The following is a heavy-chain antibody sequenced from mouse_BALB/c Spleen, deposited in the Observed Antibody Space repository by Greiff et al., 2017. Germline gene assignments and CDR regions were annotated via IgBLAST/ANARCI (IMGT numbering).Heavy chain of an antibody. D-gene: IGHD2-2*01. CDR3: ARDREGYPWYYAMDY. CDR2: IRNKANGYTT. V-gene: IGHV7-3*02. CDR1: GFTFTDYY. Sequence: VKLMESGGGLVQPGGSLRLSCATSGFTFTDYYMSWVRQPPGQALEWLGFIRNKANGYTTEYSASVKGRFTISRDNSQSILDLQMNTLRAEDSATYYCARDREGYPWYYAMDYWGQGTSVTVSS. J-gene: IGHJ4*01.